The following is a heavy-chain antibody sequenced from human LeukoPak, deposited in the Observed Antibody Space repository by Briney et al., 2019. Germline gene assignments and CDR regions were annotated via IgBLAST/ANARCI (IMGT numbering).Heavy chain of an antibody. D-gene: IGHD6-19*01. CDR2: IYTTGST. V-gene: IGHV4-61*02. CDR3: ARLISGWYVDY. Sequence: SQTLSLTCTVSGGSISSGSYYWSWIRQPAGKGLEWIGRIYTTGSTNYNPSLKSRVTISVDTSKNQFSLKLSSVTAADTAVYYCARLISGWYVDYWGQGTLVTVSS. CDR1: GGSISSGSYY. J-gene: IGHJ4*02.